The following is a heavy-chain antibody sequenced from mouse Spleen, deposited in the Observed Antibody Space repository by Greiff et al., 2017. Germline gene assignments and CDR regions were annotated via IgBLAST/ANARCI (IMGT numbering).Heavy chain of an antibody. V-gene: IGHV5-6-2*01. J-gene: IGHJ2*01. CDR1: GFTFSSYA. Sequence: DVMLVESGGGLVKPGGSLKLSCAASGFTFSSYAMSWVRQTPEKRLEWVAAINSNGGSTYYPDTVKDRFTISRDNAKNTLYLQISSLRSEDTAMYYCARQVGNYFDYWGQGTTRTVSS. CDR3: ARQVGNYFDY. CDR2: INSNGGST. D-gene: IGHD1-1*02.